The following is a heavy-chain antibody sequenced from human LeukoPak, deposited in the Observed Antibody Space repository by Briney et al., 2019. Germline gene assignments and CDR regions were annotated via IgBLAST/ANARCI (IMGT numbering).Heavy chain of an antibody. J-gene: IGHJ4*02. CDR2: IIPILGIA. D-gene: IGHD5-12*01. V-gene: IGHV1-69*04. CDR1: GGTFSSYA. CDR3: ARDPGGYSGYFDY. Sequence: SVKVSWKASGGTFSSYAISWVRQAPGQGLEWMGRIIPILGIANYAQKFQGRVTITADKSTSTAYMELSSLRSEDTAVYYCARDPGGYSGYFDYWGQGTLVTVSS.